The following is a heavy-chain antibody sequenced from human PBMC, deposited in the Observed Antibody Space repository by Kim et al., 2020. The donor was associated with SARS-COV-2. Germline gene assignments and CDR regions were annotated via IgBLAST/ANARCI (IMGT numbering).Heavy chain of an antibody. CDR2: IYSDGST. V-gene: IGHV3-66*01. J-gene: IGHJ5*02. CDR1: GLIVRGNY. Sequence: GGSLRLSCAASGLIVRGNYMSWVRQAPGKGLEWVSVIYSDGSTSYIDSVQGRFTISRANSKNTLYLQMNSLRAADTAVYYCARDYFINWFDPCGQGTLVT. CDR3: ARDYFINWFDP. D-gene: IGHD1-26*01.